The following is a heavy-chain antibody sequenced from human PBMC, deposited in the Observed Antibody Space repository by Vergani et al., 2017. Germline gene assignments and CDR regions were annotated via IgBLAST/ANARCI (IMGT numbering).Heavy chain of an antibody. CDR1: GVSIRTTSYY. Sequence: QLQLQESGPGLVKPSETLSLTCSVSGVSIRTTSYYWGWIRQSPGKGLEWIGSIYYSGSTYYNPSLKSRVTISVDTSKNQFSLKLSSVTAADTAVYYCARHLAYCGGDCYPYYYGMDVWGQGTTVTVSS. CDR2: IYYSGST. V-gene: IGHV4-39*01. D-gene: IGHD2-21*02. J-gene: IGHJ6*02. CDR3: ARHLAYCGGDCYPYYYGMDV.